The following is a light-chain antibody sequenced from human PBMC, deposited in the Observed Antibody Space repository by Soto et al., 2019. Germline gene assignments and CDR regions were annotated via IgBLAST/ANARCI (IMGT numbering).Light chain of an antibody. V-gene: IGKV3-11*01. CDR1: QSVGSS. CDR2: DTS. CDR3: QQRNNWPLLWT. Sequence: EIVLTQSPATLSLSPGERATLSCRASQSVGSSLAWYQQKPDQAPRLLIYDTSNRATGIPARFSGSGSGTDFTLAISSLEPEDFAVYYCQQRNNWPLLWTFGGGTKVEIK. J-gene: IGKJ4*01.